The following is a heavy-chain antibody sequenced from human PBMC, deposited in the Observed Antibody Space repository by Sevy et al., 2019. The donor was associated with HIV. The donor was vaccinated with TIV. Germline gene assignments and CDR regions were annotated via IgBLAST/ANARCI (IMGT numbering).Heavy chain of an antibody. J-gene: IGHJ6*02. CDR3: ARGRVERYTSSYNYYYAMDV. V-gene: IGHV3-7*03. CDR2: IKQDESET. Sequence: GGSLRLSCAASGFTFNRHWMGWVRQAPGKALEWVANIKQDESETYVDSVKGRFTISRDNAKNSLYLTMNSLRAEDTALYYCARGRVERYTSSYNYYYAMDVWGQGTTVTVSS. D-gene: IGHD5-18*01. CDR1: GFTFNRHW.